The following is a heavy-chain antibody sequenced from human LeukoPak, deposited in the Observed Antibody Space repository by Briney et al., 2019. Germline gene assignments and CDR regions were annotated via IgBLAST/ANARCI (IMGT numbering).Heavy chain of an antibody. CDR3: AHRLPGSSGWYFDY. D-gene: IGHD6-19*01. J-gene: IGHJ4*02. Sequence: ESGPTLVKPTQTLTLTCTFSGFSLSTSGVGVGWIRQPPGKALEWLPLIYWDDDKRYSPSLKSRLTITKDTSKNQVVLTMTNMDPVDTATYYCAHRLPGSSGWYFDYWGQGTLVTVSS. CDR2: IYWDDDK. V-gene: IGHV2-5*02. CDR1: GFSLSTSGVG.